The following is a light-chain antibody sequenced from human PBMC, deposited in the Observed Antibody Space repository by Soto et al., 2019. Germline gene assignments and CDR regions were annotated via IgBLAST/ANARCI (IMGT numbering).Light chain of an antibody. CDR2: DAS. CDR1: QTISTW. Sequence: DIQGAQSPPTLAASVGDRVTITCRASQTISTWMAWYQQKPGKAPKLLVYDASTLQSGVASRFSGSGSGTELTVIISGLHPDDSATHYGQQYPHTFHPWMFGQG. V-gene: IGKV1-5*01. J-gene: IGKJ2*01. CDR3: QQYPHTFHPWM.